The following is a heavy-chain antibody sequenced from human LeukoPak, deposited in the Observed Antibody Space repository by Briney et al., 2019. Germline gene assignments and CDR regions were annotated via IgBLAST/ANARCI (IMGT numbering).Heavy chain of an antibody. V-gene: IGHV3-74*01. CDR3: ARDSLPRGYGSGRGPIDY. CDR2: INSDGSST. CDR1: GFTFSRYW. J-gene: IGHJ4*02. D-gene: IGHD3-10*01. Sequence: PGGSLRLSCAASGFTFSRYWMHWVRHAPGKGRVWVSRINSDGSSTNYADSVKGRFTISRDNANNTLYLQMNSLRAEDTAVYYCARDSLPRGYGSGRGPIDYWGQGTLVTVSS.